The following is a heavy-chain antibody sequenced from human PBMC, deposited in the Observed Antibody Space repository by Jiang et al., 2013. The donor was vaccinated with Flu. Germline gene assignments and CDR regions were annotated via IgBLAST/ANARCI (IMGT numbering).Heavy chain of an antibody. CDR1: GYSISSGYY. CDR3: ARVVYYDSSGYYNWCFDY. CDR2: IYHSVST. J-gene: IGHJ4*02. V-gene: IGHV4-38-2*01. Sequence: SGSGLVKPSETLSLTCAVSGYSISSGYYWGWIRQPPGKGLEWIGSIYHSVSTYYNPSLKSRVTISVDTSKNQFSLKLSSVTAADTAVYYCARVVYYDSSGYYNWCFDYWGQGTLVTVSS. D-gene: IGHD3-22*01.